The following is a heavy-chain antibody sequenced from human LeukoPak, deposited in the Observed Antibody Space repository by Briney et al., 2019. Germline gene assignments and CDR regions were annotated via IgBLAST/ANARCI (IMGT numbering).Heavy chain of an antibody. D-gene: IGHD3-3*01. Sequence: GGSLRLSCAASGSTFSGYWMSWVRQAPGKGLEWVANIKQDGSEKYYVDSVKGRFTISRGNAKNSLYLQMNSLRAEDTAVYYCARVYYDFWSGYDYWGQGTLVTVSS. CDR3: ARVYYDFWSGYDY. CDR1: GSTFSGYW. J-gene: IGHJ4*02. V-gene: IGHV3-7*01. CDR2: IKQDGSEK.